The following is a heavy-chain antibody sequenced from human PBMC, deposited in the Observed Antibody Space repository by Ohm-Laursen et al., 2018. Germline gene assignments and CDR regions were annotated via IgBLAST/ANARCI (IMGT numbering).Heavy chain of an antibody. J-gene: IGHJ4*02. Sequence: SLRLSCTASGFTVSGNYMSWVRQAPGKGLEWVSAISGSGGSTYYADSVKGRFTISRDNSKNTLYLQMNSLRAEDTAVYYCAKDSPGIFGVVPFDYWGQGTLVTVSS. CDR1: GFTVSGNY. V-gene: IGHV3-23*01. D-gene: IGHD3-3*01. CDR2: ISGSGGST. CDR3: AKDSPGIFGVVPFDY.